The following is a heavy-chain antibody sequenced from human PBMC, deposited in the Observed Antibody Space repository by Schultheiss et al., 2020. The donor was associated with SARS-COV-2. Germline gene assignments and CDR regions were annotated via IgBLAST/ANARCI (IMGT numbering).Heavy chain of an antibody. D-gene: IGHD2-21*02. CDR2: ISSSGSTI. J-gene: IGHJ1*01. CDR1: GFTFSDYY. V-gene: IGHV3-11*01. CDR3: ARDLRAYCGGDCYNEYFQH. Sequence: GGSLRLSCAASGFTFSDYYMSWIRQAPGKGLEWVSYISSSGSTIYYADSVKGRFTISRDNAKNSLYLQMNSLIAEDTAVYYCARDLRAYCGGDCYNEYFQHWGQGTLVTVSS.